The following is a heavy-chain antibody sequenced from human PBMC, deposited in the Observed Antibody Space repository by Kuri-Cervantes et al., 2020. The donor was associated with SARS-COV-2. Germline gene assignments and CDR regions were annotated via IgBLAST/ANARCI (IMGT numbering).Heavy chain of an antibody. V-gene: IGHV4-59*01. CDR2: IYYSGST. J-gene: IGHJ4*02. CDR1: GGSISSYY. Sequence: SETLSLTCTVSGGSISSYYWSWIRQPPGKGLEWIGYIYYSGSTNYNPSLKSRVTISVDTSKNQFSLKLSSVTAADTAVYYCARVSNYYDSSGVLDYRGQGTLVTVSS. CDR3: ARVSNYYDSSGVLDY. D-gene: IGHD3-22*01.